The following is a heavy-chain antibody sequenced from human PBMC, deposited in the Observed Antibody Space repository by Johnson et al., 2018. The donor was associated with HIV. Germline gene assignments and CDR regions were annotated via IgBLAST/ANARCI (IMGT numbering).Heavy chain of an antibody. D-gene: IGHD1-14*01. J-gene: IGHJ3*02. CDR3: AREARMRDAFDI. V-gene: IGHV3-13*01. Sequence: VQLVESGGGLVKPGGSLRLSCAASGFTFSSYDMHWVRQATGKGLEWVSAIGTAGDTYYPGSVKGRFTISRENAKNSLYLQMNSLRAGDTAVYYCAREARMRDAFDIWGQGTMVTVSS. CDR1: GFTFSSYD. CDR2: IGTAGDT.